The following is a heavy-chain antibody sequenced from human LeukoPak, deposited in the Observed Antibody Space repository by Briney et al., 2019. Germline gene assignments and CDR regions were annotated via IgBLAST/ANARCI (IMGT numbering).Heavy chain of an antibody. CDR2: IYTSGST. CDR1: RGSISSYY. D-gene: IGHD6-13*01. V-gene: IGHV4-4*07. J-gene: IGHJ5*02. Sequence: SETLSLTCTVSRGSISSYYWSWIRQPAGKGLEWIGRIYTSGSTNYNPSLKSRVTMSVDTSKNQFSLKLSSVTAADTAVYYCATTAAAGTRLAWFDPWGQGTLVTVSS. CDR3: ATTAAAGTRLAWFDP.